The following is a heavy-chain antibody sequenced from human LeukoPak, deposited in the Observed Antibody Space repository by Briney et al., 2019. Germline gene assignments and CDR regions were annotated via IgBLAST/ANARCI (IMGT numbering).Heavy chain of an antibody. CDR1: GGPISKGSYY. CDR3: ARGREVLLWFGELLEWFDP. CDR2: IHTSGST. Sequence: SETLSLTCTVSGGPISKGSYYWTWIRQPAGKGLEWIGRIHTSGSTNYNPSLKSRVTLSVDTSKNQISLKLSSVTAADTAVYYCARGREVLLWFGELLEWFDPWGQGTLVTVSS. D-gene: IGHD3-10*01. J-gene: IGHJ5*02. V-gene: IGHV4-61*02.